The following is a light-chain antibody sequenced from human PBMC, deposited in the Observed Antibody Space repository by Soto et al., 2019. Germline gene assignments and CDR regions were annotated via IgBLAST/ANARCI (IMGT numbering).Light chain of an antibody. Sequence: QSVLTQPPSASGTPGQRVTISCSGSSSNIGSNTVNWYQQLPGTAPKLLMYSNNQRPSGVPDRISGSKSGTSASLAISGLQSEDEADYYCATWDDSLNGYVFGTGTKLTVL. CDR2: SNN. J-gene: IGLJ1*01. CDR3: ATWDDSLNGYV. V-gene: IGLV1-44*01. CDR1: SSNIGSNT.